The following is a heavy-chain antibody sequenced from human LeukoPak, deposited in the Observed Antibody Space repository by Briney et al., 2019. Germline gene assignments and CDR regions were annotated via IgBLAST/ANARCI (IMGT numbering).Heavy chain of an antibody. J-gene: IGHJ5*02. D-gene: IGHD6-13*01. CDR3: ARVRAAAGTSDWFDP. Sequence: SVKVSCKASGGTSSSYAISWVRQAPGQGLEWMGGIIPIFGTANYAQKFQGRVTITADESTSTAYMELSSLRSEDTAVYYCARVRAAAGTSDWFDPWGQGTLVTVSS. CDR1: GGTSSSYA. CDR2: IIPIFGTA. V-gene: IGHV1-69*13.